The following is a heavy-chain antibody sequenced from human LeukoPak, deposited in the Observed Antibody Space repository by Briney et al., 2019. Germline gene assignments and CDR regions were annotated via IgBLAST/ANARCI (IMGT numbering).Heavy chain of an antibody. V-gene: IGHV3-23*01. CDR1: GVTLSSYA. CDR2: ISSSGSGGST. J-gene: IGHJ4*02. CDR3: AKFGGYSSSWYSVGGFEY. D-gene: IGHD6-13*01. Sequence: GGSLRLSCAASGVTLSSYAMSWARQAPGKGLEWVSGISSSGSGGSTYYADSVKGRFTISRDNSKNTLYLQMNSLRAEDTAVYYCAKFGGYSSSWYSVGGFEYWGQGTLVTVSS.